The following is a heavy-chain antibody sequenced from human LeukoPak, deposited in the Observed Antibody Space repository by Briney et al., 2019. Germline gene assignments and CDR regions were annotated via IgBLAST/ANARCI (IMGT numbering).Heavy chain of an antibody. Sequence: PGGSLRLSCAASGFTVSSNYMSWVRQAPGKGLEWVSVIYSGGSTYYADSVKGRFTISRDNAKNSLYLQMNSLRDEDSAVYYCARGSGNEIDYWGQGTLVTVSS. CDR1: GFTVSSNY. J-gene: IGHJ4*02. V-gene: IGHV3-53*01. D-gene: IGHD1-14*01. CDR3: ARGSGNEIDY. CDR2: IYSGGST.